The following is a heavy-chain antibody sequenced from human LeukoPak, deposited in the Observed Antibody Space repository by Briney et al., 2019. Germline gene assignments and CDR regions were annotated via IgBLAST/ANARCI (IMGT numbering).Heavy chain of an antibody. CDR3: ARASQKYYYDSSGYYEFDY. CDR1: GYSISSGYY. CDR2: IYHSGST. V-gene: IGHV4-38-2*02. Sequence: SETLSLTCTVAGYSISSGYYWGWIRQPPGKGLEWIGSIYHSGSTYYNPSLKSRVTISVDTSKNQFSLTLSSVTAAAKAVYYCARASQKYYYDSSGYYEFDYWGQGTLVTVSS. J-gene: IGHJ4*02. D-gene: IGHD3-22*01.